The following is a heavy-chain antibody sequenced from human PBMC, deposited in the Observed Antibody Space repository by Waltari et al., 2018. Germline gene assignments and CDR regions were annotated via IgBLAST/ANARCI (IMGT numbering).Heavy chain of an antibody. CDR2: IRPSGDST. CDR1: YY. Sequence: YYTHWMRQAPGQGLQWMGLIRPSGDSTNYAQKFRGRVSMTRDTSTNTVYMELGSLTSEDTAVYYCVREKKGGYFDYWGQGTPVTVSS. CDR3: VREKKGGYFDY. J-gene: IGHJ4*02. D-gene: IGHD3-22*01. V-gene: IGHV1-46*01.